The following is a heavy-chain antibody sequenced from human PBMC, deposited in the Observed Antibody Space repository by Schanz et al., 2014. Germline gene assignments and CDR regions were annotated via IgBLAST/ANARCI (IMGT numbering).Heavy chain of an antibody. CDR3: ARDRGYCSGGSCLTFDY. V-gene: IGHV3-30-3*01. Sequence: QVQLVESGGGLVKPGGSLRLSCAAYGFTLSSYAMHWVRQAPGKGLEWVAVISNDGSNKYYADSVKGRFTISRDNSKNTLYLQMNTLRAEDTAVYYCARDRGYCSGGSCLTFDYWGQGTLVTVSS. J-gene: IGHJ4*02. CDR2: ISNDGSNK. D-gene: IGHD2-15*01. CDR1: GFTLSSYA.